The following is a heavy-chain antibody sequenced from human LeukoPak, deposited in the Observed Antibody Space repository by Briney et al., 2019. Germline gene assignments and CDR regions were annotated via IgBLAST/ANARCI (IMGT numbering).Heavy chain of an antibody. Sequence: GASVEVSYKASGYTFTSYDINWVRQATGQGLERMGWMNPNSGNTGYAQKFQGRVTMTRNTSISTAYMELSSLRSEDTAVYYCATAARSERGYYYYYGMDVWGQGTTVTVSS. V-gene: IGHV1-8*01. CDR3: ATAARSERGYYYYYGMDV. CDR1: GYTFTSYD. D-gene: IGHD3-16*01. CDR2: MNPNSGNT. J-gene: IGHJ6*02.